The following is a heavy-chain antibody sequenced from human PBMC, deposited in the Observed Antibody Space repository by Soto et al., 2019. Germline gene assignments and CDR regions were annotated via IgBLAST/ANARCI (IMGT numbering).Heavy chain of an antibody. CDR3: AREVGYSYGSWGNFDY. J-gene: IGHJ4*02. CDR1: GFTFSSYA. V-gene: IGHV3-30-3*01. Sequence: QVQLVESGGGVVQPGRSLRLSCAASGFTFSSYAMHWVRQAPGRGLEWVAVISYDGSNKYYADSVKGRFTISRDNSKNTLYLQMNSLRAEDTAVYYCAREVGYSYGSWGNFDYWGQGTLVTVSS. CDR2: ISYDGSNK. D-gene: IGHD5-18*01.